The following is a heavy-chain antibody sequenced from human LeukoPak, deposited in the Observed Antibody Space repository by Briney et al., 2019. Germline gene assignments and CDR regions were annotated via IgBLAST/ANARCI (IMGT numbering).Heavy chain of an antibody. CDR1: GYTFINYD. D-gene: IGHD4-17*01. CDR2: ISAFNGNT. Sequence: GASVKVSCKASGYTFINYDMSWVRQAPEQGLEWMGWISAFNGNTNYAQKFQGRVTMTTDTSTSTAYMELRSLRSDDTAVYYCARGSDYGDSVWEFDPWGQGTLVTVSS. J-gene: IGHJ5*02. V-gene: IGHV1-18*01. CDR3: ARGSDYGDSVWEFDP.